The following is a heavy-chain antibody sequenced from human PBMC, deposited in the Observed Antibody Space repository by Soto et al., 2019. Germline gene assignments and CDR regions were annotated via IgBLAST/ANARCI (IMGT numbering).Heavy chain of an antibody. CDR1: GGSISSSSYY. CDR2: IYYSGST. CDR3: ARHYIAARFDHFDY. D-gene: IGHD6-6*01. V-gene: IGHV4-39*01. Sequence: QLQLQESGPGLVKPSETLSLTCTVSGGSISSSSYYWGWIRQPPVKGLEWIGSIYYSGSTYDNPSLKSRVTISVDTSKNQFSLKLSSVTAADTALYYCARHYIAARFDHFDYWGQGTLVTVSS. J-gene: IGHJ4*02.